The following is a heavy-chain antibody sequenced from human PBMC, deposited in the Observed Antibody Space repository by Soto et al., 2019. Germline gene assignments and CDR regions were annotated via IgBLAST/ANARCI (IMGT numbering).Heavy chain of an antibody. V-gene: IGHV4-34*01. CDR2: INHSGST. CDR3: ARRPARYYYGSGSYYNGRSYGMDV. D-gene: IGHD3-10*01. J-gene: IGHJ6*02. Sequence: SETLSLTCAVYGGSFSGYYWSWIRQPPGKGLEWIGEINHSGSTNYNPSLKSRVTISVDTSKNQFSLKLSSVTAADTAVYYCARRPARYYYGSGSYYNGRSYGMDVWGQGTTVTVSS. CDR1: GGSFSGYY.